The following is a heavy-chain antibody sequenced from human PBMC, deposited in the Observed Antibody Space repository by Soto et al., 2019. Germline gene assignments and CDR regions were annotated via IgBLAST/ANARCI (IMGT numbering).Heavy chain of an antibody. D-gene: IGHD4-17*01. J-gene: IGHJ6*02. CDR2: ISSSSSYI. V-gene: IGHV3-21*01. CDR3: AREARTVTTHYYYYYGMDV. Sequence: PGGSLRLSCAASGFTFSSYSMNWVRQAPGKGLEWVSSISSSSSYIYYADSVKGRFTISRDNAKNSLYLQMNSLRAEDTAVYYCAREARTVTTHYYYYYGMDVWGQGTTVTVSS. CDR1: GFTFSSYS.